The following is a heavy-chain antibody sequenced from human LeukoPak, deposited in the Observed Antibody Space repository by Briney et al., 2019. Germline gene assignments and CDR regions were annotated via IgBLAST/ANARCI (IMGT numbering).Heavy chain of an antibody. CDR2: IIPIFGTA. Sequence: ASVKVFCKASGYTFTSYYMHWVRQAPGQGLEWMGGIIPIFGTANYAQKFQGRVTITADKSTSTAYMELSSLRSEDTAVYYCASSSGYDYYYYMDVWGKGTTVTVSS. V-gene: IGHV1-69*06. CDR3: ASSSGYDYYYYMDV. J-gene: IGHJ6*03. D-gene: IGHD6-19*01. CDR1: GYTFTSYY.